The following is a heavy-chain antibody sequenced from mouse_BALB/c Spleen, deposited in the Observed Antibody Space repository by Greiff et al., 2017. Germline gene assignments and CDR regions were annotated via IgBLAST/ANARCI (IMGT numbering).Heavy chain of an antibody. D-gene: IGHD1-1*01. Sequence: EVQGVESGGGLVKPGGSLKLSCAASGFTFSDYYMYWVRQTPEKRLEWVATISDGGSYTYYPDSVKGRFTISRDNAKNNLYLQMSSLKSEDTAMYYCARDDGPTGAMDYWGQGTSVTVSS. CDR1: GFTFSDYY. V-gene: IGHV5-4*02. CDR3: ARDDGPTGAMDY. J-gene: IGHJ4*01. CDR2: ISDGGSYT.